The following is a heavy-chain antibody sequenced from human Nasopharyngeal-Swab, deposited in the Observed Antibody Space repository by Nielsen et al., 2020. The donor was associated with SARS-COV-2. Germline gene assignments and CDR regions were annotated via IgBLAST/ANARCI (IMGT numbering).Heavy chain of an antibody. CDR1: GFTFSSYD. CDR3: ARGTYSSSWYATGAFDI. V-gene: IGHV3-13*01. J-gene: IGHJ3*02. CDR2: IGTAGDT. Sequence: GESLKISCAASGFTFSSYDMHWVRQATGKGLEWVSAIGTAGDTHYPGSEKGRFTISRENAKNSLYLQMNSLRAGDTAVYYCARGTYSSSWYATGAFDIWGQGTMVTVSS. D-gene: IGHD6-13*01.